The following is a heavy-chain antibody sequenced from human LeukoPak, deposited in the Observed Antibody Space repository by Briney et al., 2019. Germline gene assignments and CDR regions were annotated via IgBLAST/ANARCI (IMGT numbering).Heavy chain of an antibody. CDR1: GGSISSSNW. J-gene: IGHJ4*02. D-gene: IGHD2-15*01. V-gene: IGHV4-4*02. CDR2: IYHSGST. CDR3: ARLFGYCGGGSCYPHYFDC. Sequence: SGTLSLTCAVSGGSISSSNWWSWVRQPPGKGLEWIGEIYHSGSTNYNPSLKSRVTISVDKSKNPFSLKLSSVTAADTAVYYCARLFGYCGGGSCYPHYFDCWGEGTLVTASS.